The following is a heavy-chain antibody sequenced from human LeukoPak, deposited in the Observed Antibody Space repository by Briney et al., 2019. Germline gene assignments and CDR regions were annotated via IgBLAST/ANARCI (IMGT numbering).Heavy chain of an antibody. CDR1: GFTFSSYG. CDR2: IWYDGSNK. J-gene: IGHJ1*01. Sequence: GRSLRLSCAASGFTFSSYGMHWVRQAPGKGLEWVAVIWYDGSNKYYADSVKGRFTISRDNSKNTLYLQMNSLRAEDMAVYFCVRDLMGSGSTTAYLHHWGQGTLVTVSS. D-gene: IGHD1-1*01. V-gene: IGHV3-33*01. CDR3: VRDLMGSGSTTAYLHH.